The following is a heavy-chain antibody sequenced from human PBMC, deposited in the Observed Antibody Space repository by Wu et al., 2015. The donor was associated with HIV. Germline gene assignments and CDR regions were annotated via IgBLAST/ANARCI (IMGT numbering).Heavy chain of an antibody. Sequence: QVQLVQSGAEVKKPGASVKVSCKASGYTFTSYGISWVRQAPGQGLEWMGWISAYNGNTNYAQKLQGRVTMTTDTSTSTAYMELRSLRSDDTAVYYCARGTNPDYYDSSGYYQPGAFDIWGQGTMVTVSS. D-gene: IGHD3-22*01. CDR2: ISAYNGNT. V-gene: IGHV1-18*01. CDR3: ARGTNPDYYDSSGYYQPGAFDI. J-gene: IGHJ3*02. CDR1: GYTFTSYG.